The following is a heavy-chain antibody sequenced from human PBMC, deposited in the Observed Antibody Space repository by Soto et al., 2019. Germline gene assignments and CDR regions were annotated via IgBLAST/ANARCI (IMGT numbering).Heavy chain of an antibody. Sequence: EVQLLESGGGLVQPGGSLRLSCAASGFTFSNYAVTWVRPAPGNGLEWVSTISGSGGSTYYADSVKGRFTISRDNSKNTLYLQMNSLRAEDTAVYYCAKDQGSSWYEIDYWGQGTLVTVSA. CDR1: GFTFSNYA. V-gene: IGHV3-23*01. CDR3: AKDQGSSWYEIDY. CDR2: ISGSGGST. D-gene: IGHD6-13*01. J-gene: IGHJ4*02.